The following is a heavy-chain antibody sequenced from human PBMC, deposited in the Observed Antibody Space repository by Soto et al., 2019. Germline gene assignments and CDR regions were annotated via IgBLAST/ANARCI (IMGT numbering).Heavy chain of an antibody. V-gene: IGHV1-18*01. D-gene: IGHD6-19*01. CDR3: SRFIMVGGWFDPNYYHGVDV. CDR2: ISGYNGNT. J-gene: IGHJ6*02. Sequence: QVQLVQSGAEVKKPGASVTVSCKTSGYTFSNYGINWVRQAPGQGLEWMGWISGYNGNTNYAQTVQGRVTMTTDTCTGTVDMELRSLKSDDTAIYYCSRFIMVGGWFDPNYYHGVDVWGQGTTVTVSS. CDR1: GYTFSNYG.